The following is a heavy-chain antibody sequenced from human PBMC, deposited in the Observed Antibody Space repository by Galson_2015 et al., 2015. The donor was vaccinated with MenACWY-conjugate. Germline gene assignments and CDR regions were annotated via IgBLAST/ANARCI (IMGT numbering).Heavy chain of an antibody. V-gene: IGHV3-48*02. CDR2: ISSSSTSI. D-gene: IGHD4/OR15-4a*01. CDR1: GFIFSSHR. J-gene: IGHJ4*02. CDR3: AKSMTILDY. Sequence: SLRLSCAASGFIFSSHRMNWVRQAPGRGLEWISYISSSSTSINYADSVKGRFTITRDNAKNSLYLQMNSLRDEDTAGYYCAKSMTILDYWGQGTLVTVSS.